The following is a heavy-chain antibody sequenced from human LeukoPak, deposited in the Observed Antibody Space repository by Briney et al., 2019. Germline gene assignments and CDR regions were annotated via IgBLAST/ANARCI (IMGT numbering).Heavy chain of an antibody. V-gene: IGHV1-46*01. CDR1: GYTFTSYF. J-gene: IGHJ4*02. CDR3: GRDAGLSSAWGIIPGYYFDY. D-gene: IGHD6-19*01. Sequence: ASVKVSCKASGYTFTSYFMHWVRQAPRQGLEWMGIINPSGGSTTYAQKFQGRVTMTRDMSTSTVYMELSSLRSEDTAVYYCGRDAGLSSAWGIIPGYYFDYWGQGTLVTVSS. CDR2: INPSGGST.